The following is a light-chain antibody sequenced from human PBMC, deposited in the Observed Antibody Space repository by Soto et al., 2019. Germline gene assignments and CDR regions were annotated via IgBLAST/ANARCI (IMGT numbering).Light chain of an antibody. J-gene: IGKJ1*01. CDR2: GAS. Sequence: EIVLTQSPGTLSLSPGERATLSCRASQSVSSSYLAWYQQKPGQAPRLLIYGASSRATGIPDRFSGSGSGTAFTLTISRLEPEDFAVYYCQRYGSSPRTFGQATKVEIK. CDR1: QSVSSSY. CDR3: QRYGSSPRT. V-gene: IGKV3-20*01.